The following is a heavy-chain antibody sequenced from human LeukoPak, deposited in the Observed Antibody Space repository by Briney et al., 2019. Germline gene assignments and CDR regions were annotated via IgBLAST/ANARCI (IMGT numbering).Heavy chain of an antibody. CDR3: AKDILAAGLFFDY. V-gene: IGHV3-11*01. CDR2: ISNKGSSSTT. D-gene: IGHD6-13*01. Sequence: GGSLRLSCAASGFIFSDYYMGWVRQAPGKGLEWVSYISNKGSSSTTYYADSVKGRFTISRDDAQNLLYLQMNSLRADDTAVYYCAKDILAAGLFFDYWGQGILVTVSS. CDR1: GFIFSDYY. J-gene: IGHJ4*02.